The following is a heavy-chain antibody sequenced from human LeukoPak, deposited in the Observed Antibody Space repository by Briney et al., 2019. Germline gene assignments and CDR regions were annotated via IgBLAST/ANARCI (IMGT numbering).Heavy chain of an antibody. J-gene: IGHJ5*02. Sequence: ASVKVSCKASGYTFTSYAMNWVRQAPGQGLEWMGWINTNTGNPTYAQGFTGRFVFSLDTSVSTAYLQISSLKAEDTAVYYCARSELGLHCSSTSCFRFDPWGQGTLVTVSS. CDR1: GYTFTSYA. D-gene: IGHD2-2*01. V-gene: IGHV7-4-1*02. CDR3: ARSELGLHCSSTSCFRFDP. CDR2: INTNTGNP.